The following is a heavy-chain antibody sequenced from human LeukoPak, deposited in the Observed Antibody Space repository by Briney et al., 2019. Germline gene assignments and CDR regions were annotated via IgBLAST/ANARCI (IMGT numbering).Heavy chain of an antibody. CDR3: ARWVTTPHHVMDV. Sequence: GGSLRLSCAASGFTFSGYSMSWVRQAPGKGPEWVANIKGDGSDKYYVDSVKGRFTISRDNAANSLYLQMNSLRGGDTAVYYCARWVTTPHHVMDVWGQGTTVTVFS. J-gene: IGHJ6*02. CDR1: GFTFSGYS. CDR2: IKGDGSDK. D-gene: IGHD4-17*01. V-gene: IGHV3-7*03.